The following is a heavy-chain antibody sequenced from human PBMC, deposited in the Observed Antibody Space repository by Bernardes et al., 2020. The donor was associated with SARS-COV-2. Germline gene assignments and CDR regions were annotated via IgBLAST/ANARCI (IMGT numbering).Heavy chain of an antibody. CDR2: ISGSDSAT. J-gene: IGHJ5*02. V-gene: IGHV3-23*01. CDR3: AREDYELDL. Sequence: GGSLRLSCAASGFTFSGYAMTWVRQAPGKGLEWVSAISGSDSATYYTDSVKGRFTISRDNSKNTLFLQMNSLRAEDTALYFCAREDYELDLWGQGTLVTVSS. D-gene: IGHD4-17*01. CDR1: GFTFSGYA.